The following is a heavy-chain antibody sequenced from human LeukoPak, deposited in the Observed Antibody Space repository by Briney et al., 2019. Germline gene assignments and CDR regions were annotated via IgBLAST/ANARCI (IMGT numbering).Heavy chain of an antibody. CDR1: VGSFSGYY. D-gene: IGHD6-6*01. V-gene: IGHV4-34*01. Sequence: SETLSLTCAVYVGSFSGYYWSWIRQPPGKGLEWIGEINHRGSTNYNPSLKSRVTISVDTSKNQFSLKLSSVTAADTAVYYCARGMLRSFGHSSSIDYWGQGTLVTVSS. CDR2: INHRGST. J-gene: IGHJ4*02. CDR3: ARGMLRSFGHSSSIDY.